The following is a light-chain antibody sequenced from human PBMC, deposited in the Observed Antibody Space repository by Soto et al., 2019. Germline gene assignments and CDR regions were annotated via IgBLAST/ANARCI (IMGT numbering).Light chain of an antibody. CDR2: EVS. Sequence: QSALTQPASVSGSPGQSITISCTATTSDVGGFDSVSWYQQYPGTAPRVIIYEVSNRPSGVSYRFSGSKSANTASLTISGLLAEDEADYYCSSYTDSSTWVFGGGTKVTVL. CDR1: TSDVGGFDS. J-gene: IGLJ3*02. CDR3: SSYTDSSTWV. V-gene: IGLV2-14*01.